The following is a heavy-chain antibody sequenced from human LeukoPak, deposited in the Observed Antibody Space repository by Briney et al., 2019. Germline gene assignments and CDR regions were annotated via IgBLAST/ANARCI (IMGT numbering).Heavy chain of an antibody. D-gene: IGHD3-10*01. CDR1: GFTFSSYW. CDR2: IKQDGSEK. V-gene: IGHV3-7*01. CDR3: ARAPLGRWFGEFSGYYYMDV. J-gene: IGHJ6*03. Sequence: QPGRSLRLSCAASGFTFSSYWMSWVRQAPGKGLEWVANIKQDGSEKYYVDSVKGRFTISRDNAKNSLYLQMNSLRAEDTAVYYCARAPLGRWFGEFSGYYYMDVWGKGTTVTISS.